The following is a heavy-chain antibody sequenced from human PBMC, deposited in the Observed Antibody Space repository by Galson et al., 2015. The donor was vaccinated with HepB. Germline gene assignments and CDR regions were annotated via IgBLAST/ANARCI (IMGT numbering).Heavy chain of an antibody. CDR1: GYTLTELS. CDR3: ATDTPGGGSLVPFDI. D-gene: IGHD3-16*01. CDR2: FDPEDGET. V-gene: IGHV1-24*01. Sequence: SVKVSCKVSGYTLTELSMHWVRQAPGKGLEWMGGFDPEDGETIYAQKFQGRVTMTEDTSTDTAYMELSSLRSEDTAVYYCATDTPGGGSLVPFDIWGQGTMVTVSS. J-gene: IGHJ3*02.